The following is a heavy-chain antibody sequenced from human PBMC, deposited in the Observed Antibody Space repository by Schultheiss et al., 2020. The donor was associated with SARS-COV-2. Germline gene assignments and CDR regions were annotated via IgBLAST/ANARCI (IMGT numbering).Heavy chain of an antibody. V-gene: IGHV3-30-3*01. CDR1: GFTFSSYA. CDR2: ISYDGSNK. J-gene: IGHJ4*02. Sequence: GESLKISCAASGFTFSSYAMHWVRQAPGKGLEWVAVISYDGSNKYYADSVKGRFTISRDNAKSTLYLQMDSLSADDTAVYYCVRPTMGTFDYWGQGTLVTVSS. CDR3: VRPTMGTFDY. D-gene: IGHD1-1*01.